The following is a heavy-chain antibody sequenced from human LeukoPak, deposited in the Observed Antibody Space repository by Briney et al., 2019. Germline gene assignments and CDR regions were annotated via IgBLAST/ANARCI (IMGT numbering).Heavy chain of an antibody. CDR3: ARSEPVVAARSWFDP. J-gene: IGHJ5*02. D-gene: IGHD2-15*01. CDR2: INPNSGGT. Sequence: GASVKVSCKASGYTFTGYYMHWVRQAPGQGLEWMGWINPNSGGTNYAQKFQGWVTMTRDTSISTAYMELSRLRSDDTAVYYCARSEPVVAARSWFDPWGQETLVTVSS. V-gene: IGHV1-2*04. CDR1: GYTFTGYY.